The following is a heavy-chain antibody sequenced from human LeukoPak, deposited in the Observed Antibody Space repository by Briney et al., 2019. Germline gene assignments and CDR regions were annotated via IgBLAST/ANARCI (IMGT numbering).Heavy chain of an antibody. V-gene: IGHV4-59*01. CDR2: IYNSGSA. J-gene: IGHJ3*02. CDR1: GASINGYY. D-gene: IGHD6-6*01. CDR3: ARHRRRSIAARQSAFDI. Sequence: SETLSLTCTVSGASINGYYWSWIRQPPGKGLEWIGYIYNSGSANYNPSLKSRVTISGDTSKNQFYLKLRFVTAADTAMYYCARHRRRSIAARQSAFDIWGQGTMVTVSS.